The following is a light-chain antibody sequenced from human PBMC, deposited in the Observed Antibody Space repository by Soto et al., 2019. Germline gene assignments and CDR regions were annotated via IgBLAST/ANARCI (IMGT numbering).Light chain of an antibody. J-gene: IGKJ4*02. Sequence: EIVLTQSPATLSLSPGERATLSCRASQSVSSDLAWYQQKPGQAPRLLIYDASNRATGIPARFSGSGSGTDFTLTISSLEPEDFAIYCCQQRSNWPLTFGGGTKVEIK. V-gene: IGKV3-11*01. CDR2: DAS. CDR1: QSVSSD. CDR3: QQRSNWPLT.